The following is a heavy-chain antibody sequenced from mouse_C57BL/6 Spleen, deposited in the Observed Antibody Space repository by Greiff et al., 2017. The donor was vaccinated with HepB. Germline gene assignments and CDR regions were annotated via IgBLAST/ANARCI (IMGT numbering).Heavy chain of an antibody. CDR3: ARKTDWDWYFDV. J-gene: IGHJ1*03. V-gene: IGHV1-18*01. CDR1: GYTFTDYN. CDR2: INPNNGGT. D-gene: IGHD4-1*01. Sequence: VQLQQSGPELEKPGASVKIPCKASGYTFTDYNMDWVKQSHGKSLEWIGDINPNNGGTIYNQKFKGKATLTVDKSSSTAYMELRSLTSEDTAVYYCARKTDWDWYFDVWGTGTTVTVSS.